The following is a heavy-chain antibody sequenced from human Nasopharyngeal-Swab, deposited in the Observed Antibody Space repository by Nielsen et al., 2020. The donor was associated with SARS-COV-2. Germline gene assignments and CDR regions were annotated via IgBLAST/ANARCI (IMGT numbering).Heavy chain of an antibody. CDR3: ARGRGSSTSMIGY. J-gene: IGHJ4*02. CDR1: GFTFDDYA. D-gene: IGHD2/OR15-2a*01. V-gene: IGHV3-9*01. CDR2: ISWNSGSI. Sequence: SLKISCAASGFTFDDYAMHWVRQAPGKGLEWVSGISWNSGSIGYADSVKGRFTTSRDNAKNSLYLQMNSLRAEDTAVYYCARGRGSSTSMIGYWGQGTLVTVSS.